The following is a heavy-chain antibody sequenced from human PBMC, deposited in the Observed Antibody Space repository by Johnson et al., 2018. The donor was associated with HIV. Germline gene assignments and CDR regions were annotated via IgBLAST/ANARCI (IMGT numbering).Heavy chain of an antibody. D-gene: IGHD3-22*01. Sequence: MQLVESGGGLVQPGESLKLSCAASGFTFSGSAMHWVRQASGKGLEWVGRIRSKPYSYATAYAASVTGRFTISRDDSKNTAYLQMNSLKTEETAVYYCTRTDDTYNYEYSGYVDAFDIWGQGTMVTVSS. CDR3: TRTDDTYNYEYSGYVDAFDI. CDR1: GFTFSGSA. CDR2: IRSKPYSYAT. V-gene: IGHV3-73*01. J-gene: IGHJ3*02.